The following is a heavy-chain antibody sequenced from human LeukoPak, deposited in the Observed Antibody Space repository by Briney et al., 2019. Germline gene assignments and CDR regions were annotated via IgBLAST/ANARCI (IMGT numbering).Heavy chain of an antibody. Sequence: GSLRLSCAASGFSFSTYSMNWVRQPPGKGLEWIGETNHSGSTNYNPSLKSRVTISVDTSKNQFSLKLSSVTAADTAVYYCARLEDGAADWGQGTLVTVSS. CDR1: GFSFSTYS. CDR2: TNHSGST. CDR3: ARLEDGAAD. J-gene: IGHJ4*02. D-gene: IGHD4-17*01. V-gene: IGHV4-34*01.